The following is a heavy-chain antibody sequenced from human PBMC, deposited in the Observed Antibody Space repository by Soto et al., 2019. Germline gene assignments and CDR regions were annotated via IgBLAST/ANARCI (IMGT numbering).Heavy chain of an antibody. V-gene: IGHV1-8*02. D-gene: IGHD3-9*01. CDR1: GYTFSNFA. J-gene: IGHJ5*02. Sequence: ASVKVSCKASGYTFSNFAMHWVRQAPGQRLEWMGWINPGNWNTGYAQKFQGRVTMTRNTSISTAYMELSSLRSEDTAVYYCARSTLRYFDWLLPNWFDPWGQGTLVTVSS. CDR3: ARSTLRYFDWLLPNWFDP. CDR2: INPGNWNT.